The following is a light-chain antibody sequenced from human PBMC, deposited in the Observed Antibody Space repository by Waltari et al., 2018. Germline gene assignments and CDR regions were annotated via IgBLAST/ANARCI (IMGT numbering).Light chain of an antibody. J-gene: IGLJ1*01. CDR2: EVS. CDR1: SSDVGSYNR. Sequence: QSALTQPPSVSGSPGQSVTISCTGTSSDVGSYNRVSWYQQPPGTAPKLMIYEVSNRPSWVPYRFSGSKSCNTASLTISGLQAEDVADYYCNSYTSSTTYVFGTGTKVTVL. V-gene: IGLV2-18*02. CDR3: NSYTSSTTYV.